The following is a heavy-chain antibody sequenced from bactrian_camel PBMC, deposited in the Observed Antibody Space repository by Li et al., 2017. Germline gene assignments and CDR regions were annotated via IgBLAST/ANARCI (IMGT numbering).Heavy chain of an antibody. CDR3: AADQLYGTCRDVLDFPA. D-gene: IGHD7*01. V-gene: IGHV3-3*01. Sequence: HVQLVESGGGSVPAGGSLTLSCEISTYPYRLRACVGWFRQRPGKDREALAVLWIGGATTTYADSVKGRFTITCDKARDLVYLQMNGLQPEDTGMYYCAADQLYGTCRDVLDFPARGQGTQVTVS. CDR1: TYPYRLRA. CDR2: LWIGGATT. J-gene: IGHJ4*01.